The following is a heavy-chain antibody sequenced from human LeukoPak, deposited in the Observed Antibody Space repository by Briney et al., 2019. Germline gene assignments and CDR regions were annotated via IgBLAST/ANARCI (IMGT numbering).Heavy chain of an antibody. CDR1: GDSVSNYY. V-gene: IGHV4-59*02. J-gene: IGHJ6*03. D-gene: IGHD2-15*01. CDR2: MHPGGTT. CDR3: ARYGVVIASTFYYMDV. Sequence: PSETLSLTCTVSGDSVSNYYWSWIRQSPGKGLDWIAFMHPGGTTKYSPSLMSRVAMSVDTSNNQFSLTLTSLTAADTAVYYCARYGVVIASTFYYMDVWGKGTAVTVSS.